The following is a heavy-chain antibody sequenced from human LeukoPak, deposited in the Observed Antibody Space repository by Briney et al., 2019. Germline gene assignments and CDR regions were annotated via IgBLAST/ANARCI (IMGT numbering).Heavy chain of an antibody. V-gene: IGHV4-30-2*01. D-gene: IGHD5-18*01. CDR1: GGSISSGGYS. CDR3: ARDRGYSYGNAFDI. Sequence: PSQTLSLTCAVSGGSISSGGYSWSWIRQPPGKGLEWIGYIYHSGSTYYNPSLKSRVTISVARSKNQFSLKLSSVTAADTAVYYCARDRGYSYGNAFDIWGQGTMVTVSS. CDR2: IYHSGST. J-gene: IGHJ3*02.